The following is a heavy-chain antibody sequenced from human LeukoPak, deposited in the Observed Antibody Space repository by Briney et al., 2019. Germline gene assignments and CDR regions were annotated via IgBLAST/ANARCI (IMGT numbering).Heavy chain of an antibody. CDR1: GFTLSKYS. V-gene: IGHV3-21*01. CDR3: ARDLSVLRDAFDV. CDR2: ISSRSSFI. Sequence: GGSLRLSCVASGFTLSKYSMNWVRQAPGKGLEWVSSISSRSSFIEYADSMKGRFIISRDNAKNSLYLQMNSLRAEDTAVYYCARDLSVLRDAFDVWGQGTMVSVSS. J-gene: IGHJ3*01.